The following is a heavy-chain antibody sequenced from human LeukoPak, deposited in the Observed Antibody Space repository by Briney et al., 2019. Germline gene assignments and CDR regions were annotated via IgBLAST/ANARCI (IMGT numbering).Heavy chain of an antibody. V-gene: IGHV4-34*01. D-gene: IGHD1-1*01. CDR3: AGTTARGLFEYYFDY. CDR2: INHSGST. CDR1: GESFSGYY. J-gene: IGHJ4*02. Sequence: SETLSLTCAVYGESFSGYYWSWIRQPPGKGLEWIGEINHSGSTNYNPSLKSRVTISVDTSKNQFSLKLSSVTAADTAVYYCAGTTARGLFEYYFDYWGQGTLVTVSS.